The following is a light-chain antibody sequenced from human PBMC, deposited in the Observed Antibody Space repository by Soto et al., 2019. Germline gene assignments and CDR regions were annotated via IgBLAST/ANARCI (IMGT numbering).Light chain of an antibody. Sequence: DIQMTQSPSTLSASVGDRVTITCRASQYISPWLAWYQQKPGQAPKLLIQKASNLESGVPSRFSGXXSGTXFTLTISSLQPDDFATYYCQHYNSGTFFGQGTKLEIK. CDR2: KAS. J-gene: IGKJ2*01. CDR1: QYISPW. CDR3: QHYNSGTF. V-gene: IGKV1-5*03.